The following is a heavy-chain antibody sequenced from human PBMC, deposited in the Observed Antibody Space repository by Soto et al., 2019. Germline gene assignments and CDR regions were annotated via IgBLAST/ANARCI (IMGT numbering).Heavy chain of an antibody. CDR1: GYSFTNND. J-gene: IGHJ5*02. V-gene: IGHV1-8*01. CDR2: MNPGSGDT. D-gene: IGHD3-16*01. CDR3: ARMATFGSLNWFDP. Sequence: ASVKFSCKTSGYSFTNNDVSWVLQAIGQGLEWMGWMNPGSGDTGYAQKFQGRVTMTRDISIATAYLELSSLRSDDTAIYYCARMATFGSLNWFDPWGQGTLVTVSS.